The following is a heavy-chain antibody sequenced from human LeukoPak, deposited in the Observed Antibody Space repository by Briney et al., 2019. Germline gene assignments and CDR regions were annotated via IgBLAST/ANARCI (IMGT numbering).Heavy chain of an antibody. CDR2: IRGSGDKT. CDR1: GFTFSSYD. D-gene: IGHD6-13*01. V-gene: IGHV3-23*01. Sequence: QSGGSLRLSCAASGFTFSSYDMNWVRQAPGKGLDWVSAIRGSGDKTFYADSVKGRFTISRGNSKNMLYLQMNSLRAEDTAVYYCARDRGSLQYSSSWYYYYYYMDVWGKGTTVTVSS. CDR3: ARDRGSLQYSSSWYYYYYYMDV. J-gene: IGHJ6*03.